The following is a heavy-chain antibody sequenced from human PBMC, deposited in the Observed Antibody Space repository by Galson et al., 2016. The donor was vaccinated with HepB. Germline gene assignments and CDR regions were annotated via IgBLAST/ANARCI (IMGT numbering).Heavy chain of an antibody. J-gene: IGHJ4*02. CDR1: GFTFNTCG. CDR3: ARGKYNSLLNLFDF. Sequence: SLRLSCAASGFTFNTCGMHWVRQAPGKGLEWVAILSYDGSDKFYADSVKGRFAISRDNSKNTLYLQMNSLRAEDKAIYYCARGKYNSLLNLFDFWGQGTLVTVSS. D-gene: IGHD1-14*01. CDR2: LSYDGSDK. V-gene: IGHV3-33*01.